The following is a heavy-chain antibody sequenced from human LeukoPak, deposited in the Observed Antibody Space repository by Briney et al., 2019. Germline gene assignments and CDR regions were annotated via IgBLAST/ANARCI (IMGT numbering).Heavy chain of an antibody. V-gene: IGHV3-53*01. CDR3: ASASCSGSSCYSGYFDY. CDR2: IYRGGST. Sequence: PGGSLRLSCSASGFTFSNFPMHWVRQAPGKGLEWVSVIYRGGSTYYADSVRDRFIISRDNSKNTLYLQMNSLRAEDTAVYYCASASCSGSSCYSGYFDYWGQGTLVTVSS. D-gene: IGHD2-15*01. J-gene: IGHJ4*02. CDR1: GFTFSNFP.